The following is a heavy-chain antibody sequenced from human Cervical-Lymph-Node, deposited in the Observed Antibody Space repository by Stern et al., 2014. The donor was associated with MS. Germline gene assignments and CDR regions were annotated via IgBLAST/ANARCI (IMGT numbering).Heavy chain of an antibody. CDR2: IYPGDSDT. D-gene: IGHD4-17*01. CDR3: ARDYGDYAFDY. CDR1: GYSFTANW. J-gene: IGHJ4*02. V-gene: IGHV5-51*01. Sequence: VQLGQSGAEVKKPGESLKLSCKGSGYSFTANWIAWGRQMPGKGLEWMGIIYPGDSDTRYSPSFQGQVTISADKSISTAYLQWSSLKASDTAMYYCARDYGDYAFDYWAREPWSPSPQ.